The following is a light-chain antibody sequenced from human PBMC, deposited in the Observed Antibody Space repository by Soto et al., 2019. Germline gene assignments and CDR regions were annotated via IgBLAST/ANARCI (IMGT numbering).Light chain of an antibody. V-gene: IGKV3-15*01. Sequence: EILITQSIATLSVSPGETATLSLTDSQSVGSNVAWYQQKPGQAPKLFIYDAFSRATGVPARFSGSGSGTEFTLTISSLQSEDSAVYHCQQYNNWPPITFGQGTRLEIK. J-gene: IGKJ5*01. CDR1: QSVGSN. CDR3: QQYNNWPPIT. CDR2: DAF.